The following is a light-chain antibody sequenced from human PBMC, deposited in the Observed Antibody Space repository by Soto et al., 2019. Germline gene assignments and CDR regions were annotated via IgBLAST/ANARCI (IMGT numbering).Light chain of an antibody. CDR3: QSLGTGIQV. CDR2: INYDGTH. V-gene: IGLV4-69*01. Sequence: QTVVTQSPSASASLGASVKLTCTLSSGYSTNAIAWHQQQSEKGTRFLMKINYDGTHSKGDGFFDRFSGSSSGAERHLSISSLQSEDEADYYCQSLGTGIQVFGGGTKVTVL. CDR1: SGYSTNA. J-gene: IGLJ3*02.